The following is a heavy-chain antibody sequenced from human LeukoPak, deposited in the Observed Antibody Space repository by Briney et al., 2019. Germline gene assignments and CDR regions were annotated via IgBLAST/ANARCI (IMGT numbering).Heavy chain of an antibody. Sequence: ASVKVSCKASGYTFTSYGISWVRQAPGQGLEWMGWISAYNGNTNYAQKLQGRVTMTTDTSTSTAYMELRSLRSDDTAVYFCARVEGPSIFGVIDYWGQGTLVTISS. J-gene: IGHJ4*02. CDR2: ISAYNGNT. CDR3: ARVEGPSIFGVIDY. V-gene: IGHV1-18*01. CDR1: GYTFTSYG. D-gene: IGHD3-3*01.